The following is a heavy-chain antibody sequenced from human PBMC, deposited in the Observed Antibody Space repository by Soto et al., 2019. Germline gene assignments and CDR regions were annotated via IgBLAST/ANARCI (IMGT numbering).Heavy chain of an antibody. V-gene: IGHV3-66*01. D-gene: IGHD1-20*01. J-gene: IGHJ3*02. CDR2: IYSGGST. CDR1: GFTVSSNY. Sequence: GGSLRLSCAASGFTVSSNYMSWVRQAPGKGLEWVSVIYSGGSTYYADSVKGRFTISRDNSKNTLYLQMNSLRAEDTAVYYCAREYNWNDGVPGGHDAFDIWGQGTMVTV. CDR3: AREYNWNDGVPGGHDAFDI.